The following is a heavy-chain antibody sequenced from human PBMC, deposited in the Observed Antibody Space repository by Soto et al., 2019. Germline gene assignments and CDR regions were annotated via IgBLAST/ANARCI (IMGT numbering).Heavy chain of an antibody. CDR1: GYTFTSHG. V-gene: IGHV1-18*01. D-gene: IGHD3-10*01. CDR3: ARMVRGSNIAIYHYMDV. Sequence: QVQLVQSGAEVKKPGASVKVSCKASGYTFTSHGISWVRQAPGQGPEWMGWISASNGDTNYAQKFQGRLIVTTDTSTSTGYREVRSVRAEGSAVYYCARMVRGSNIAIYHYMDVWGTGTTVTVSS. CDR2: ISASNGDT. J-gene: IGHJ6*03.